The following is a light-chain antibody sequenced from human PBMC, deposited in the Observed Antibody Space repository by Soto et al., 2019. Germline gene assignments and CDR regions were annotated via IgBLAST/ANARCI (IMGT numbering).Light chain of an antibody. V-gene: IGLV2-14*01. J-gene: IGLJ1*01. CDR2: EVS. CDR1: SSDVGGYNY. Sequence: QSALTQPASGSGSPGQSITISCTGTSSDVGGYNYVSWYQQHPGKAPKLMIYEVSNRPSGVSNRFSGSKSGNTASLTISGLQAEDEADYYCSSYTSSSTYVFATGTKVTVL. CDR3: SSYTSSSTYV.